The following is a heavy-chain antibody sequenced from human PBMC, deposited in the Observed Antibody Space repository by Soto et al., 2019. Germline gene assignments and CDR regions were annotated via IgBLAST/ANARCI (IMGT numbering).Heavy chain of an antibody. V-gene: IGHV4-39*01. CDR2: IYYSGTT. Sequence: PSETLFLTCTVSGGSISSSTYYWGWIRQPPGKGLEWIGSIYYSGTTYYNPSLESRVTISVDTSRIHFSLKLISVAAADTAVYFCARQPYDSSDYFDYWGQGTLVTVSS. CDR1: GGSISSSTYY. CDR3: ARQPYDSSDYFDY. D-gene: IGHD3-22*01. J-gene: IGHJ4*02.